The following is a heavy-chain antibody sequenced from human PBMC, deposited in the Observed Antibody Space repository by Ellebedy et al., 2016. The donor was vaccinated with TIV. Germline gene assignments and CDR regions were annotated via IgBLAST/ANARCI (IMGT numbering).Heavy chain of an antibody. Sequence: SETLSLTXTVSGGSISRSSYFCGWIRQPPGKGLEWIGSIDDSGNTYYNPSLKGRVTISVETSKNQFSLNLSSVTAADTALYYCAGGSFTNWGQGILVTVSS. J-gene: IGHJ4*02. CDR3: AGGSFTN. D-gene: IGHD4-23*01. CDR2: IDDSGNT. V-gene: IGHV4-39*01. CDR1: GGSISRSSYF.